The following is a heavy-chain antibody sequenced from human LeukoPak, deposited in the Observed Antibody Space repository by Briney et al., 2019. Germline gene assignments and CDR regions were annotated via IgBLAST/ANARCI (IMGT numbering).Heavy chain of an antibody. J-gene: IGHJ4*02. CDR2: IWNDGSNE. CDR3: ARRSLFSSLVIDH. D-gene: IGHD6-6*01. V-gene: IGHV3-33*08. CDR1: GFTFSSYN. Sequence: GRSLRLSCAASGFTFSSYNMNWVRQAPGKGLEWVAVIWNDGSNENYVDSVKGRFTISRDNSKNMVYLQMNSLRAEDTAVYDCARRSLFSSLVIDHWGQGTLVTVSS.